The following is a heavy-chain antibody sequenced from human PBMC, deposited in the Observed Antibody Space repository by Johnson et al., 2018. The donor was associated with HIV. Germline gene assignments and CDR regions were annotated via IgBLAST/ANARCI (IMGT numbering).Heavy chain of an antibody. D-gene: IGHD3-22*01. CDR3: ARDRRPYYYDSSGYDAFDI. J-gene: IGHJ3*02. Sequence: QVQLVESGGGLVKPGGSLRLSCAASGFTFSDYYVSWVRQAPEKGLEWVSYISSSGSTIYYAASVKGRFTISRDNAKNSLYLQMNSLRAEDTAVYYCARDRRPYYYDSSGYDAFDIWGQGTMVTVSS. V-gene: IGHV3-11*04. CDR1: GFTFSDYY. CDR2: ISSSGSTI.